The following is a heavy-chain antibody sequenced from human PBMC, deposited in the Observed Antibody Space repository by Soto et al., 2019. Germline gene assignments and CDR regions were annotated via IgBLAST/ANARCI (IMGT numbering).Heavy chain of an antibody. CDR2: IIPLLDTT. J-gene: IGHJ4*02. CDR1: GDTFSSST. CDR3: VRDAPIGSTFSVYAGIDY. D-gene: IGHD3-10*01. Sequence: QGQLVQSGAAVKQPGSSVKVSCKASGDTFSSSTITWVRQAPGQGLECMGRIIPLLDTTDSAQNFQGRVTITADKSTITAYMELSSLRSEDTAVYYCVRDAPIGSTFSVYAGIDYWGQGTLVTVS. V-gene: IGHV1-69*08.